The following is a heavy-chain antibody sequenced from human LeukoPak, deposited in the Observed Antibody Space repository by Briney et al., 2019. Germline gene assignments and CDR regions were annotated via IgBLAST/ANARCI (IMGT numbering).Heavy chain of an antibody. CDR2: TRNKARSYTT. V-gene: IGHV3-72*01. CDR3: ARVVAADGYTYDY. D-gene: IGHD6-13*01. Sequence: PGGSQRLSCAASGFTFSDHYMDWVRQAPGKGLEWVGRTRNKARSYTTEYAASVKGRFTISRDDSKNSLYLQMNSLKTEDTAVFYCARVVAADGYTYDYWGQGTLVTVSS. J-gene: IGHJ4*02. CDR1: GFTFSDHY.